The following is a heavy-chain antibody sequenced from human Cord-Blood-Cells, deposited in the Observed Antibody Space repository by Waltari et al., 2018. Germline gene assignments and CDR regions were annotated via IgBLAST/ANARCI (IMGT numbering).Heavy chain of an antibody. CDR2: ISWNSGSI. J-gene: IGHJ6*02. CDR1: GFTFDDYA. D-gene: IGHD6-13*01. V-gene: IGHV3-9*01. Sequence: EVQLVESGGGLVQPGRSLRLSCAASGFTFDDYAMHWVRPAPGKGLEWVSGISWNSGSIGYADSVKGRFTISRDNAKNSLYLQMNSLRAENTALYYCAKDRPAAHYYYYGMDVWGQGTTVTVSS. CDR3: AKDRPAAHYYYYGMDV.